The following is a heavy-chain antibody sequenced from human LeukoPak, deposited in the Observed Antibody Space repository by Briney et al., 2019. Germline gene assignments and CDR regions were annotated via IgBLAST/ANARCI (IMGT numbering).Heavy chain of an antibody. J-gene: IGHJ4*02. CDR1: GFNFRNYG. V-gene: IGHV3-48*01. CDR3: ARDQGWETTIKQFDY. Sequence: GGSLRLPCVASGFNFRNYGLNWVRQAPGQGLQWVSYISASGTTIYYTDSVKGRFTISRDNAKSSLNLQMNSLRAEDTAVYYCARDQGWETTIKQFDYWGQGTLVTVSS. CDR2: ISASGTTI. D-gene: IGHD4-11*01.